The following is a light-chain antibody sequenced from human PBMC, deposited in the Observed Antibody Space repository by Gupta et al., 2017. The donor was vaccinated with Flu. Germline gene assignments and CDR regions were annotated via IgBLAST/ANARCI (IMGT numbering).Light chain of an antibody. CDR1: QSVGSP. CDR2: DAS. J-gene: IGKJ4*01. V-gene: IGKV3-11*01. CDR3: QQRSNWPLT. Sequence: EVVLTQSPTTLSLFPGERATLSCRASQSVGSPLAWYHQKPGQAPRLLIYDASNRATGIPARFSGSGSGTDFTLTISSLEPEDFAVYYCQQRSNWPLTFGAGAKVEIK.